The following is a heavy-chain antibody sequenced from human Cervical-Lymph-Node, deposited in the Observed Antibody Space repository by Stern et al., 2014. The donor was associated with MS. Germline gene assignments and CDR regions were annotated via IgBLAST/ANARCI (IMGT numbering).Heavy chain of an antibody. CDR3: ARKGAIVPAAIENWFDS. CDR1: GGSISSGGYF. V-gene: IGHV4-31*03. D-gene: IGHD2-2*01. Sequence: QVQLQESGPGLVKPSQTLSLTCTVSGGSISSGGYFWSWVRQHPGKGLEWIGYIYHSGSTYYNPSLKSRVTISVDTSKNQFSLTLPSVTAADTAVYYCARKGAIVPAAIENWFDSWGQGTLVTVSS. J-gene: IGHJ5*01. CDR2: IYHSGST.